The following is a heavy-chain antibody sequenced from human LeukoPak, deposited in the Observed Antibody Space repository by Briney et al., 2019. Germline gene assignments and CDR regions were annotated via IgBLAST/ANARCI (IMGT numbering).Heavy chain of an antibody. V-gene: IGHV1-69*06. Sequence: SVKVSCKASGGTFSSYAISWVRQAPGQGLEWMGGIIPIFGTANYAQKFQGRVTITADKSTSTAYMELGSLRSEDTAVYYCALAKYCSSTSCYPLGVYWGQGTLVTVSS. CDR1: GGTFSSYA. D-gene: IGHD2-2*01. CDR2: IIPIFGTA. CDR3: ALAKYCSSTSCYPLGVY. J-gene: IGHJ4*02.